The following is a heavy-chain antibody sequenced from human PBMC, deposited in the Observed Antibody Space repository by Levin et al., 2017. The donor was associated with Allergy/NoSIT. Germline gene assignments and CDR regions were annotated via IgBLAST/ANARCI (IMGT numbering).Heavy chain of an antibody. V-gene: IGHV3-30-3*01. CDR3: ARDLGYSSSSGFD. CDR1: GFTFSSYA. CDR2: ISYDGSNK. D-gene: IGHD6-6*01. J-gene: IGHJ4*02. Sequence: SCAASGFTFSSYAMHWVRQAPGKGLEWVAVISYDGSNKYYADSVKGRFTISRDNSKNTLYLQMNSLRAEDTAVYYCARDLGYSSSSGFDWGQGTLVTVSS.